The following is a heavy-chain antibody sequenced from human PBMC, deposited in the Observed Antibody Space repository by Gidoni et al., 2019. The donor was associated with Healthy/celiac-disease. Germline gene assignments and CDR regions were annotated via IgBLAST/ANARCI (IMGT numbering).Heavy chain of an antibody. Sequence: EVQLVESGGVVVQPWWSLSLSCAASAFPFDDPTMHWVRQAPGKGLEWVAIISWDGGSTYYADSVKGRFTISRDNSKSSLYLQMNSLRTEDTALYYCAKDRRTRIVGATGMDVWGQGTTVTVSS. CDR1: AFPFDDPT. CDR3: AKDRRTRIVGATGMDV. J-gene: IGHJ6*02. D-gene: IGHD1-26*01. V-gene: IGHV3-43*01. CDR2: ISWDGGST.